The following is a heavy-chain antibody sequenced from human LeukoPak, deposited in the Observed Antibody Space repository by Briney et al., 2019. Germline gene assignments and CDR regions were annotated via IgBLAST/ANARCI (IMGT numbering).Heavy chain of an antibody. D-gene: IGHD6-13*01. J-gene: IGHJ3*02. CDR3: ARLGPGYSSSWSNDAFAI. Sequence: SETLSLTCAVSGGSISSTNWWSWVRQPPGKGLEWIGEIFHSGRTNYNPSLKSRVTISVDKSRNQFSLKLSSVTAADTAVYYCARLGPGYSSSWSNDAFAIWGQGTMVTVSS. CDR1: GGSISSTNW. CDR2: IFHSGRT. V-gene: IGHV4-4*02.